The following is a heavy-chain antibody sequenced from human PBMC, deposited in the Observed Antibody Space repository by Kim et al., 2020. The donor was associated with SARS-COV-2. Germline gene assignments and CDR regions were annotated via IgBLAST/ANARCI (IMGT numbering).Heavy chain of an antibody. V-gene: IGHV4-34*01. D-gene: IGHD3-10*01. Sequence: SETLSLTCAVYGGSFSGYYWSWIRQPPGKGLEWIGEINHSGSTNYNPSLKSRVTISVDTSKNQFSLKLSSVTAADTAVYYCARGRVHYYGSGSYLRIYYYGMDVWGQGTTVTVSS. CDR3: ARGRVHYYGSGSYLRIYYYGMDV. J-gene: IGHJ6*02. CDR1: GGSFSGYY. CDR2: INHSGST.